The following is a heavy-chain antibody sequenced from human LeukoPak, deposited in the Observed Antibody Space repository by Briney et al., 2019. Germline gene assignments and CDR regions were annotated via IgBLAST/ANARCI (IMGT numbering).Heavy chain of an antibody. J-gene: IGHJ3*02. CDR1: GGTFSSYA. Sequence: WASVKVSCKASGGTFSSYAISWVRQAPGQGLEWMGGIIPIFGTANYAQKFQGRVTITTDESTSTAYMELSSLRSEDTAVYYCASPLGPRGYCSSTSCYRFGAFDIWGQGTMVTVSS. D-gene: IGHD2-2*01. CDR2: IIPIFGTA. CDR3: ASPLGPRGYCSSTSCYRFGAFDI. V-gene: IGHV1-69*05.